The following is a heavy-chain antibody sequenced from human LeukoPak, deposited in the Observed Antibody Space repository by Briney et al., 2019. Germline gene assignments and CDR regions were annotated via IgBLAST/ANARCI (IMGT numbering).Heavy chain of an antibody. CDR1: GFTVTTNY. Sequence: GGSLRLSCAASGFTVTTNYMTWVRQAPGKGLVWVSRITSDGSSTFYADSVKGRFTISRDNAKNTLYLQMNSLRAEDTAVYYCAGRRRDGYNYSDYWGQGTLVTVSS. V-gene: IGHV3-74*01. D-gene: IGHD5-24*01. CDR2: ITSDGSST. CDR3: AGRRRDGYNYSDY. J-gene: IGHJ4*02.